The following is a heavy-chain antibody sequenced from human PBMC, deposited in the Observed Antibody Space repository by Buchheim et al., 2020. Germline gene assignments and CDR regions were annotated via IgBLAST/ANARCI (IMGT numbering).Heavy chain of an antibody. J-gene: IGHJ3*02. CDR1: GGSISSYY. V-gene: IGHV4-59*01. CDR3: ARGLHPFDAFDI. Sequence: QVQLQESGPGLVKPSETLSLTCTVSGGSISSYYWSWFRQPPGKGLEWIGYIYYSGSTNYNPSLKSRVTISVDTTKNQFSLKLSSVTAADTAVYYCARGLHPFDAFDIWGQGT. CDR2: IYYSGST. D-gene: IGHD4-11*01.